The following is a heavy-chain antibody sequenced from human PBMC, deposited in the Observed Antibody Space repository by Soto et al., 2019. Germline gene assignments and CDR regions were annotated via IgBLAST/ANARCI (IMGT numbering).Heavy chain of an antibody. CDR3: TQEELGRDH. D-gene: IGHD7-27*01. CDR2: IYMSGNS. V-gene: IGHV3-66*01. Sequence: ELQLVESGGGLVQPGGSLRLSCIASGFTVSTNYMSWVRQAPGKGLECVAIIYMSGNSYYADSVRGRFTISRDTSKRTLSLQMDSLGADDTSVYYCTQEELGRDHWGQGTLVTVSS. J-gene: IGHJ4*02. CDR1: GFTVSTNY.